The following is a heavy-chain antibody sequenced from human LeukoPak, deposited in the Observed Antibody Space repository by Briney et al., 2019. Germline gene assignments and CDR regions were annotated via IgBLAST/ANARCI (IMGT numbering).Heavy chain of an antibody. J-gene: IGHJ4*02. V-gene: IGHV3-23*01. CDR1: GFTFSSYA. CDR3: AKGSYYDFWSGHYFDY. CDR2: ICGSGGST. D-gene: IGHD3-3*01. Sequence: HAGGSLRLSCAASGFTFSSYAMSWVRQAPGKGLEWVSAICGSGGSTYYADSVKGRFTISRDNSKNTLYLQMNSLRAEDTAVYYCAKGSYYDFWSGHYFDYWGQGTLVTVSS.